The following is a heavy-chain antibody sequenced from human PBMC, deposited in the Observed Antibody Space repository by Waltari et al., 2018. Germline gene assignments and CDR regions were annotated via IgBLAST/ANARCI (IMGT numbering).Heavy chain of an antibody. CDR2: ITNKSTYI. Sequence: EVQLVESGGGLVEPGGSLRLSCAASGFAFSIYTMTWVRQAPGKGLEWGSYITNKSTYILYADAVKGRFTISRYNAKNSLYLQRNSLKAEDTAFYYCARDPGNPIDWYFDLWGRGTLVTVSS. J-gene: IGHJ2*01. V-gene: IGHV3-21*06. CDR1: GFAFSIYT. CDR3: ARDPGNPIDWYFDL.